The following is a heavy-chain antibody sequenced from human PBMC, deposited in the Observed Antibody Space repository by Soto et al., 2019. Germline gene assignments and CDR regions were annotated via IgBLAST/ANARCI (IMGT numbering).Heavy chain of an antibody. J-gene: IGHJ4*02. D-gene: IGHD3-22*01. Sequence: GGSLRLSCAASGFTFSSYAMSWVRQAPGKGLEWVSGISNSGGSTYYADSVKGRFTISRDNSKNTLYLQMNSLRAEDTAVYYCAKDGWLAKYYYDSSGYYYFDYWGQGTLVTVSS. CDR2: ISNSGGST. V-gene: IGHV3-23*01. CDR1: GFTFSSYA. CDR3: AKDGWLAKYYYDSSGYYYFDY.